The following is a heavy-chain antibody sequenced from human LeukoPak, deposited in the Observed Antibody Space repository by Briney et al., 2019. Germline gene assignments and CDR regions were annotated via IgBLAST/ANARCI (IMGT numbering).Heavy chain of an antibody. D-gene: IGHD6-19*01. CDR1: GGTFSSYT. J-gene: IGHJ4*02. CDR2: IIPIFGTA. Sequence: ASVKVSCKASGGTFSSYTISWVRQAPGQGLEWMGGIIPIFGTANYAQKFQGRVTITTDESTSTAYMELSSLRSEDTAVYYCARDLAGYSSSFDYWGQGTLVTVSS. V-gene: IGHV1-69*05. CDR3: ARDLAGYSSSFDY.